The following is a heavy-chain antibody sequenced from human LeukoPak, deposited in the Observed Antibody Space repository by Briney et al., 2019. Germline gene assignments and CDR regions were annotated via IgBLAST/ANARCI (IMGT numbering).Heavy chain of an antibody. Sequence: SETLSLTCTVSGGSVSTYHWSWIRHPPGKGLEWIGYIYYSGSINYNPSLNSRVTISLDTSKNQFSLKLRSVTAADTAVYYCARYPGASGDSYYFDYWGQGTRVTVSS. CDR1: GGSVSTYH. CDR2: IYYSGSI. J-gene: IGHJ4*02. V-gene: IGHV4-59*02. D-gene: IGHD4-17*01. CDR3: ARYPGASGDSYYFDY.